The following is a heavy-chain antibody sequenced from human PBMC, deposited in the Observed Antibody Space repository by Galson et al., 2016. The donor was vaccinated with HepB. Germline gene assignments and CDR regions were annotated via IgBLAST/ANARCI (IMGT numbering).Heavy chain of an antibody. J-gene: IGHJ4*02. CDR1: GFTFSGSW. Sequence: SLRLSCAASGFTFSGSWMNWFRQTPGKGLEWVANIKGDGSEKLYVDSVKGRFTISRDNAKNSLFLQMSSLRAEDTAVYYCAGHGGWLSMNWGQGTLVTASS. CDR3: AGHGGWLSMN. D-gene: IGHD3-9*01. V-gene: IGHV3-7*03. CDR2: IKGDGSEK.